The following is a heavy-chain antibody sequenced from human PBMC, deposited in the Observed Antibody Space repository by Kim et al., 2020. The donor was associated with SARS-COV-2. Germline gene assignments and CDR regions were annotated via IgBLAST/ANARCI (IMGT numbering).Heavy chain of an antibody. CDR1: GFTFSDYY. J-gene: IGHJ1*01. D-gene: IGHD3-22*01. V-gene: IGHV3-11*01. CDR2: ISSSGSTI. CDR3: ASSPAVNYYDSSGYWV. Sequence: GGSLRLSCAASGFTFSDYYMSWIRQAPGKGLEWVSYISSSGSTIYYGDSVKGRFTISRDNAKNSLFLQMNSLRAEDTAVYYCASSPAVNYYDSSGYWVWGQGTLVTVSS.